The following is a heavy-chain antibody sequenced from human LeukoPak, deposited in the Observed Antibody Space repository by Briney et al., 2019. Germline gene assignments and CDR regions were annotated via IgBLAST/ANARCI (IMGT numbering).Heavy chain of an antibody. Sequence: GASVKVSCTASGYTFTGYYIHWVRQAPGQGLEWLGWIDPNSGVTNYAQRFQGRVAMTRDTSISTAYMELSRLRSDDSAVYYCARAKRLPLDYWGQGTLVTVSS. V-gene: IGHV1-2*02. CDR3: ARAKRLPLDY. J-gene: IGHJ4*02. CDR1: GYTFTGYY. CDR2: IDPNSGVT. D-gene: IGHD1-1*01.